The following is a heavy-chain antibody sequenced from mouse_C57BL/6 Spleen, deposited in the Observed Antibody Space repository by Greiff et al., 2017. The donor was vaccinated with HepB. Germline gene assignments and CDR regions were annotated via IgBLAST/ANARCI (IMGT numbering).Heavy chain of an antibody. J-gene: IGHJ3*01. D-gene: IGHD1-1*01. Sequence: VQLKQSGPELVKPGASVKIPCKASGYTFTDYNMDWVKQSHGKSLEWIGDINPNNGGTIYNQKFKGKATLTVDKSSSTAYMELRSLTSEDTAVYYCASPVYYYGSVFAYWGQGTLVTVSA. CDR1: GYTFTDYN. CDR3: ASPVYYYGSVFAY. CDR2: INPNNGGT. V-gene: IGHV1-18*01.